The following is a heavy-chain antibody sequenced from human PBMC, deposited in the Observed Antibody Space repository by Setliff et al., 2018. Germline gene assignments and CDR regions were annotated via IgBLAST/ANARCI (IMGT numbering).Heavy chain of an antibody. CDR2: INPDSGGT. CDR3: ARSLAARIYYFDY. D-gene: IGHD6-6*01. CDR1: GYTFTSYG. V-gene: IGHV1-2*06. J-gene: IGHJ4*02. Sequence: ASVKVSCKASGYTFTSYGISWVRQAPGQGLEWMGRINPDSGGTNYAQKFQGRVTMTRDTSITAAYMELSRLRSDDTAVYYCARSLAARIYYFDYWGQGTLVTV.